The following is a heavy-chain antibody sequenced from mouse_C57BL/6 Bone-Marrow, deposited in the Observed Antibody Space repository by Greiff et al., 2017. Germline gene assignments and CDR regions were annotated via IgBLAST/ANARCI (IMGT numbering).Heavy chain of an antibody. CDR3: ARHAGLPNYFDY. V-gene: IGHV2-6-1*01. Sequence: VKVVESGPGLVAPSQSLSITCTVSGFSLTSYGVHWVRQPPGKGLEWLVVIWSDGSTTYNSALKSRLSISKDNSKSQVFLKMNSLQTDDTAMYYCARHAGLPNYFDYWGQGTTLTVSS. J-gene: IGHJ2*01. D-gene: IGHD2-4*01. CDR2: IWSDGST. CDR1: GFSLTSYG.